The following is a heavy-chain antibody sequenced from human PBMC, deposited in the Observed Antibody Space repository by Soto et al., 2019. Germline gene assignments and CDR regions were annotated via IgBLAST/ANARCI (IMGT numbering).Heavy chain of an antibody. CDR2: ISGSGGST. J-gene: IGHJ4*02. CDR3: AKDRPLRTRGPFDY. V-gene: IGHV3-23*01. D-gene: IGHD4-17*01. CDR1: GFSVSSYA. Sequence: GGSMRLSCAASGFSVSSYAMSWVRKAPGKGLEWVSAISGSGGSTYYADSVKGRFTISRDNSKNTLYLQMNSLRAEDTAVYYCAKDRPLRTRGPFDYWGQGTLVTVSS.